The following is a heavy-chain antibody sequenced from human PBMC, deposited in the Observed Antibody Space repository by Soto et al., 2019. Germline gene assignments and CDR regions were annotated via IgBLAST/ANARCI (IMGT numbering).Heavy chain of an antibody. J-gene: IGHJ6*02. CDR1: GDSVSSNSAA. CDR3: AREDSSGWVLRTVYYYGMDV. CDR2: TYYRSKWYN. V-gene: IGHV6-1*01. Sequence: QTLSLTCAISGDSVSSNSAAWNWIRQSPSRGLEWLGRTYYRSKWYNDYAVSVKSRITINPDTSKNQFSLQLNSVTPEDTAVYYCAREDSSGWVLRTVYYYGMDVWGQGTTVTVSS. D-gene: IGHD6-19*01.